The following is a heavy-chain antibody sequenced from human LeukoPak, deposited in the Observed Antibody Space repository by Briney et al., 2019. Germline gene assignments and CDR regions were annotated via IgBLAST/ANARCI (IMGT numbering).Heavy chain of an antibody. CDR1: AFTFSSYA. CDR3: VRPRGIAAAGIFGAFDY. D-gene: IGHD6-13*01. CDR2: ISFDGRNR. J-gene: IGHJ4*02. Sequence: GGSLRLSCAGSAFTFSSYAMHWVRQAPGKGLEWVALISFDGRNRYYADSVKGRFTISRDNSKNTLYVQMNSLRAEDTAVYYCVRPRGIAAAGIFGAFDYWGQGILVTVSS. V-gene: IGHV3-30*04.